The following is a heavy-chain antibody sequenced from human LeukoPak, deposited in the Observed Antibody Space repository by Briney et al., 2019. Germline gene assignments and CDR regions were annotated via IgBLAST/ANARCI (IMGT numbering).Heavy chain of an antibody. V-gene: IGHV3-74*01. CDR1: GFTFSSYW. J-gene: IGHJ1*01. Sequence: GGSLRLSCAASGFTFSSYWMHWVRHAPGRWLVWVSRIKSDGSTNYADSVKGRFTISRDNAKNTVSLQMNSLRAEDTGVYYCARAPSEIGGYYPEYFRHWGQGTLVTVSS. CDR2: IKSDGST. D-gene: IGHD3-22*01. CDR3: ARAPSEIGGYYPEYFRH.